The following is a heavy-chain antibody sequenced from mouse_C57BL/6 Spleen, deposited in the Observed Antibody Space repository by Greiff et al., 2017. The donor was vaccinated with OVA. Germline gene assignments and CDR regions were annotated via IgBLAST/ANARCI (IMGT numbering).Heavy chain of an antibody. CDR3: AREITTVVATTEIDY. CDR1: GYTFTSYW. J-gene: IGHJ2*01. Sequence: QVQLQQPGAELVKPGASVKLSCKASGYTFTSYWMHWVKQRPGRGLEWIGRIDPNSGGTKYNEKFKSKATLTVDKPSSTAYMQLSSLTSEDSAVYYCAREITTVVATTEIDYWGQGTTLTVSS. CDR2: IDPNSGGT. D-gene: IGHD1-1*01. V-gene: IGHV1-72*01.